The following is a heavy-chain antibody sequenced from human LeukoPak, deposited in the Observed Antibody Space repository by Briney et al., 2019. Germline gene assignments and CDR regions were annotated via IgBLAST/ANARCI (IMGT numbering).Heavy chain of an antibody. CDR1: GFSFNYAA. CDR3: AKDIQGSY. V-gene: IGHV3-23*01. J-gene: IGHJ4*02. Sequence: PGGSLRLSCAASGFSFNYAAMTWVRQAPGKGLEWVSLISSNGANSYYADSVKGRFTISRDNSKNTLYLHMDSLRAEDPAIYYCAKDIQGSYWGQGTLVTVSS. D-gene: IGHD2-21*01. CDR2: ISSNGANS.